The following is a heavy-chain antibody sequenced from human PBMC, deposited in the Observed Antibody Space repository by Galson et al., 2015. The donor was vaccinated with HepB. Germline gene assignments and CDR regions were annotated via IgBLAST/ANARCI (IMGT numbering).Heavy chain of an antibody. CDR1: GLTFSNFG. V-gene: IGHV3-30*18. D-gene: IGHD5-24*01. CDR2: ISYDGSNK. Sequence: LRLSCAASGLTFSNFGMHWVRQAPGKGLEWLAIISYDGSNKQYADSVKGRFTISRDNSKNTLSLQMNSLRSEDTAVYYCAKSQDGYTLGDYWGQGTLVTVSS. J-gene: IGHJ4*02. CDR3: AKSQDGYTLGDY.